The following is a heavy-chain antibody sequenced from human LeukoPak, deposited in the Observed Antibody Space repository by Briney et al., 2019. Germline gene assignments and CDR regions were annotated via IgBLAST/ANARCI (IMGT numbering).Heavy chain of an antibody. V-gene: IGHV1-18*01. D-gene: IGHD2-15*01. J-gene: IGHJ5*02. CDR2: ISAYNGNT. CDR3: ARDQDIVVVVAALRQREMGGFDP. Sequence: ASVKVSCKASGYTFTSYGISWVRQAPGQGLECMGWISAYNGNTNYAQKLQGRVTMTTDTSTSTAYMELRSLRSDDTAVYYCARDQDIVVVVAALRQREMGGFDPWGQGTLVTVSS. CDR1: GYTFTSYG.